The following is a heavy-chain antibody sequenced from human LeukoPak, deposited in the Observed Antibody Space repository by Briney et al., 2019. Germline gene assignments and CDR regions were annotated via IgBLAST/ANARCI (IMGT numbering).Heavy chain of an antibody. J-gene: IGHJ6*03. CDR3: ASYDSSGYYQQPQDYYYYYMDV. Sequence: GASVKVSCKASGGTFSSYAISWVRQAPGQGLEWMGGIIPIFGTANYAQKFQGRVTITADKSTSTAYMEMSSLRSEDTAVYYCASYDSSGYYQQPQDYYYYYMDVWGKGTTVTISS. D-gene: IGHD3-22*01. CDR2: IIPIFGTA. CDR1: GGTFSSYA. V-gene: IGHV1-69*06.